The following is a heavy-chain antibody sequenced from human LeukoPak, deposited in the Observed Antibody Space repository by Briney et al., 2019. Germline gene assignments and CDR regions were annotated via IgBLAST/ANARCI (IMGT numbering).Heavy chain of an antibody. V-gene: IGHV4-59*01. CDR1: GGSISSYY. Sequence: SETLSLTCTVSGGSISSYYWSWIRQPPGKGLEWIGYIYYSGSTNYNPSLKSRVTISVDTSKNQFSLKLTSVTTADTAVYYCARGVPEYYDFWSGYFYYFDYWGQGTLATVSS. CDR2: IYYSGST. J-gene: IGHJ4*02. D-gene: IGHD3-3*01. CDR3: ARGVPEYYDFWSGYFYYFDY.